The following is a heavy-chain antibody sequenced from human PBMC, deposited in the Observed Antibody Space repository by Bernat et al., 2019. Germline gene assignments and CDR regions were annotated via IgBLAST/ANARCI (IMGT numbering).Heavy chain of an antibody. CDR3: ATSGIAARPGNYYYGMDV. J-gene: IGHJ6*02. CDR1: GGSISSSSYY. Sequence: QLQLQESGPGLVKPSETLSLTCTVSGGSISSSSYYWGWIRQPPGKGLEWIGSIYYSGSTYYSPSLKSRVTISVDTSKNQFSLKLSSVTAADTAVYYCATSGIAARPGNYYYGMDVWGQGTTVTVSS. V-gene: IGHV4-39*01. CDR2: IYYSGST. D-gene: IGHD6-6*01.